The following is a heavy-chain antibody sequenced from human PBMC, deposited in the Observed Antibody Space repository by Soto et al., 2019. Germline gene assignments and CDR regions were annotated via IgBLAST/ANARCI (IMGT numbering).Heavy chain of an antibody. CDR1: GGIFGSHG. CDR3: VRDRRIYYSDPHDEFVASDYEV. CDR2: FIPIFRTL. V-gene: IGHV1-69*01. J-gene: IGHJ3*01. Sequence: QVQLIQSEAEVKKPGSSVRVSCTASGGIFGSHGFSWVRQAPGQRLEWVGGFIPIFRTLTYTEKFQARVRIAAYESTNTVYLYLSSLTSEDTAVYYCVRDRRIYYSDPHDEFVASDYEVWGQGTMVSVSS. D-gene: IGHD3-22*01.